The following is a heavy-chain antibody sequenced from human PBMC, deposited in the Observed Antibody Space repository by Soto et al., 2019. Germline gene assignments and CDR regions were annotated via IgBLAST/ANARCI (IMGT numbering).Heavy chain of an antibody. CDR2: IIPIFGTA. Sequence: ASVKVSCKASGGTFSSYAISWVRQAPGQGLEWMGGIIPIFGTANYAQKFQGRVTITADESTSTAYMELSSLRSEDTAVYYCARLRPEENGPRGMDVWGQGTTVTVSS. CDR3: ARLRPEENGPRGMDV. CDR1: GGTFSSYA. V-gene: IGHV1-69*13. D-gene: IGHD4-17*01. J-gene: IGHJ6*02.